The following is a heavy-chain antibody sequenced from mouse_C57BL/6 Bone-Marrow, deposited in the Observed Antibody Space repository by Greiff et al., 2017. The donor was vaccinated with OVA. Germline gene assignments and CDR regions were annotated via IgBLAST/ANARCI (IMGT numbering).Heavy chain of an antibody. CDR1: GFTFSDYY. J-gene: IGHJ4*01. CDR3: ANYAMDY. CDR2: ISNGGGST. Sequence: EVQGVESGGGLVQPGGSLKLSCAASGFTFSDYYMYWVRQTPEKRLEWVAYISNGGGSTYYPDTVKGRFTISRDNAKNTLYLQMSRLKSEDTAMYYCANYAMDYWGQGTSVTVSS. V-gene: IGHV5-12*01.